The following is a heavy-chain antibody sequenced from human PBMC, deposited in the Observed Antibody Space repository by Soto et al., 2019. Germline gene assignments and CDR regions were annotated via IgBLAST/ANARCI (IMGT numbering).Heavy chain of an antibody. Sequence: PGGSLRLSCAASGTAFSSHWMSWVRQAPGKGLEWVANIKPDGSEKYYVDSVKGRFTISRDNANNSLYLQMNSLRAEDTAVYYCARDPWGSLVTPGYWGQGTLVTVSS. D-gene: IGHD3-10*01. V-gene: IGHV3-7*03. J-gene: IGHJ4*02. CDR1: GTAFSSHW. CDR2: IKPDGSEK. CDR3: ARDPWGSLVTPGY.